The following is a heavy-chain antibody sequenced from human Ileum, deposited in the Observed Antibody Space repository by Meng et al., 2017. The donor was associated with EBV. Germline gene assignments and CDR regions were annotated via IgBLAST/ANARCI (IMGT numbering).Heavy chain of an antibody. J-gene: IGHJ4*02. CDR1: GGSFSTYT. CDR2: LIPVLNKA. CDR3: ARGRGNQPLFDF. Sequence: QVQLVQSGAEVKKPGSSVKVACKTSGGSFSTYTFSWVRQAPGQGLEWMGGLIPVLNKAKSAPRFQDRVTFTADETTTTAYMELSSLTFEDTAVYFCARGRGNQPLFDFWGQGTLLNVSS. V-gene: IGHV1-69*10. D-gene: IGHD2/OR15-2a*01.